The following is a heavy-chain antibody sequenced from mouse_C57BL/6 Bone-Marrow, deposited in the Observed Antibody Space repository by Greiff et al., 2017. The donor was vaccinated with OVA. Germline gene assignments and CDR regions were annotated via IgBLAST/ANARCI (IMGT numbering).Heavy chain of an antibody. V-gene: IGHV7-3*01. CDR3: ARYTSSYDY. Sequence: EVHLVESGGGLVQPGGSLSLSCAASGFTFTDYYMSWVRQPPGKALEWLGFIRNKANGYTTEYSASVKGRFTISRDNSQRLRCLQMNALRAEDSATYYCARYTSSYDYWGQGTTLTVSS. CDR2: IRNKANGYTT. J-gene: IGHJ2*01. CDR1: GFTFTDYY. D-gene: IGHD1-1*01.